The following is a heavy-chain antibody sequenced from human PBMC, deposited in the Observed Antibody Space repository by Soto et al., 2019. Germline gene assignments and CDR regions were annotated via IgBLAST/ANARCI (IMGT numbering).Heavy chain of an antibody. Sequence: VQLVEYGGGVLQPGRSLRLSCAASGFTFSSYGMHWVRQAPGKGLERVAVISYDGSNKYYADSVKGRFTISRDNSKNTLYLQMNSLRAEDTAVYYCAKGAYYYDSSGSDYWGQGTLVTVSS. J-gene: IGHJ4*02. CDR3: AKGAYYYDSSGSDY. D-gene: IGHD3-22*01. V-gene: IGHV3-30*18. CDR2: ISYDGSNK. CDR1: GFTFSSYG.